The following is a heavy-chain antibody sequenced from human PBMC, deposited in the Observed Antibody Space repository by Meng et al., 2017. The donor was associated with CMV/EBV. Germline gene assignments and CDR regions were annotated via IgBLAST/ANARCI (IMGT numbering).Heavy chain of an antibody. Sequence: VHLPEAGPGLVRPSGTLSLTCSASGPSIGHFYWSWIRQPASKGLEWIGRIYSSGNTNYNPSLKSRVTMSLDTSKNQISLRLISVTAADTAVYYCATGSGDFDHWGPGTLVTVSS. J-gene: IGHJ4*02. CDR1: GPSIGHFY. V-gene: IGHV4-4*07. CDR3: ATGSGDFDH. CDR2: IYSSGNT. D-gene: IGHD1-26*01.